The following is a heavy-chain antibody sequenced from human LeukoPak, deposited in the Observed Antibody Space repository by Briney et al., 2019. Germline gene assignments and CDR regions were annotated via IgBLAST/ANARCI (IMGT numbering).Heavy chain of an antibody. V-gene: IGHV1-8*01. CDR2: MNPNSGNT. CDR1: GYTFTSND. J-gene: IGHJ6*03. Sequence: ASVKVSCKASGYTFTSNDINWVRQATGQGLEWMGWMNPNSGNTGYAQKFQGRVTMTRNTSISTAYMELSSLRSEDTAVYYCARGFSSWYYYYYYMDVWGKGTTVTVSS. CDR3: ARGFSSWYYYYYYMDV. D-gene: IGHD6-13*01.